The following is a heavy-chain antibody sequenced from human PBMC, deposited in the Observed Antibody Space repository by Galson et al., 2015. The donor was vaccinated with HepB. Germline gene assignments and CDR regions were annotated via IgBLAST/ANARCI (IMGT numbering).Heavy chain of an antibody. CDR2: IIPVLGVA. CDR3: ARPYSYGYLDAFDI. J-gene: IGHJ3*02. D-gene: IGHD5-18*01. V-gene: IGHV1-69*02. Sequence: SVKVHCKAYGYTFRSYTLTWVRQAPGQGLEWMGRIIPVLGVANYAQKFQGRVTMTADKSTTTAYMELSSLRSDDTAVYYCARPYSYGYLDAFDIWGQGTMVTVSS. CDR1: GYTFRSYT.